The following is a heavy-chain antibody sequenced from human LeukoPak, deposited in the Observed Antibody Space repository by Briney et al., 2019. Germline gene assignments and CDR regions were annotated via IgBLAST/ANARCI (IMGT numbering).Heavy chain of an antibody. CDR2: ISWNSGSI. CDR1: GFTFDDYA. D-gene: IGHD2-2*01. J-gene: IGHJ6*02. V-gene: IGHV3-9*01. Sequence: GRSLRLSCAASGFTFDDYAMHWVRQAPGKGLEWGSGISWNSGSIGYADSVKGRFTISRDNAKNSLYLQMNSLRAEDTALYYCARYCSSTSCAPAYYYYGMDVWGQGTTVTVSS. CDR3: ARYCSSTSCAPAYYYYGMDV.